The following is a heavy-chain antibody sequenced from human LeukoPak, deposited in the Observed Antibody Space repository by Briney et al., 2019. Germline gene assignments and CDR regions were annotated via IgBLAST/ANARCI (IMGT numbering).Heavy chain of an antibody. CDR3: ARALIPAAMWEYY. Sequence: GASVKVSCKASGYTFTGYYMHWVRQAPGQGLEWMGWINPNSGGTNYAQKFQGRVTMTRDTSIRTAYMELSRLRSDDTAVYYCARALIPAAMWEYYWGQGTLVTVSS. CDR1: GYTFTGYY. CDR2: INPNSGGT. V-gene: IGHV1-2*02. D-gene: IGHD2-2*01. J-gene: IGHJ4*02.